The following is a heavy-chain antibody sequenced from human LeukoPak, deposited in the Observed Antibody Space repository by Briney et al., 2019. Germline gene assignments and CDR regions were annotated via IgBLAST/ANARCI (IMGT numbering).Heavy chain of an antibody. J-gene: IGHJ4*02. CDR2: ISSSSSYI. CDR3: ASGGYGGPPV. D-gene: IGHD4-23*01. CDR1: VFSFSSDS. V-gene: IGHV3-21*01. Sequence: PGGSLRLSCAASVFSFSSDSMNWVRQAPGKGLEWVSSISSSSSYIYYADSVKGRFTISRDNAKNSLYLQMNSLRAEDTAVYYCASGGYGGPPVWGQGTLVTVSS.